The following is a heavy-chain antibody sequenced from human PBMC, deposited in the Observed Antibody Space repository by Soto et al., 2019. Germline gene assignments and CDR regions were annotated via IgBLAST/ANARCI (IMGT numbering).Heavy chain of an antibody. CDR2: ISAYNGNT. D-gene: IGHD2-15*01. CDR1: GYTFTSYG. Sequence: GASVKVSCKASGYTFTSYGISWVRQAPGQGLEWMGWISAYNGNTNYAQKLQGRVTMTTDTSTSTAYMELRSLRSDDTAVYYCARDTMAGTGPFYSNHYYYYYGMDVWGQGTTVTVSS. J-gene: IGHJ6*02. V-gene: IGHV1-18*01. CDR3: ARDTMAGTGPFYSNHYYYYYGMDV.